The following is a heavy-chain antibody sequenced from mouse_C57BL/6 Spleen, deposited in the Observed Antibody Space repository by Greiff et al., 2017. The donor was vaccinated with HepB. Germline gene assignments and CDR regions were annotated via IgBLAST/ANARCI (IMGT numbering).Heavy chain of an antibody. J-gene: IGHJ4*01. V-gene: IGHV1-39*01. Sequence: VQLQQSGPELVKPGASVKISCKASGYSFTDYNMNWVKQSNGKSLEWIGVINPNYGTTSYNQKFKGKATLTVDQSSSTAYMQLNSLTSEDSAVYYCARSPYYGYDEGGYYAMDYWGQGTSVTVSS. CDR3: ARSPYYGYDEGGYYAMDY. CDR2: INPNYGTT. CDR1: GYSFTDYN. D-gene: IGHD2-9*01.